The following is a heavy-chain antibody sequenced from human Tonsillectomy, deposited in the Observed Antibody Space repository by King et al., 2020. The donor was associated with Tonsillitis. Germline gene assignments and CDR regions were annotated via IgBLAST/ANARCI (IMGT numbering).Heavy chain of an antibody. CDR2: IYYSGST. CDR1: GGSISSYY. D-gene: IGHD3-16*02. CDR3: ASHVGEYDYVWGSYRRHYYFDY. Sequence: QLQESGPGLVKPSETLSLTCTVSGGSISSYYWSWIRQPPGKGLEWIGYIYYSGSTNYNPSLKSRVTISVDTSKNQFSLKLSSVTAADTAVYYCASHVGEYDYVWGSYRRHYYFDYWGQGTLVTVSS. J-gene: IGHJ4*02. V-gene: IGHV4-59*08.